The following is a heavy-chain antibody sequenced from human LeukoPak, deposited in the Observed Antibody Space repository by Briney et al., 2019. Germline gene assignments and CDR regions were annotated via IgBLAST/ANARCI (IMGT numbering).Heavy chain of an antibody. Sequence: SETLSLTCTVSGGSISSYYWSWIRQPPGKGLEWIGYINYSGSTNYNPSLKSRVTISVDTSKNQFSLKLSSVTAADTAVYYCARDYYDFWSGYYTGPRNNWFDPWGQGTLVTVSS. D-gene: IGHD3-3*01. CDR2: INYSGST. V-gene: IGHV4-59*01. CDR1: GGSISSYY. J-gene: IGHJ5*02. CDR3: ARDYYDFWSGYYTGPRNNWFDP.